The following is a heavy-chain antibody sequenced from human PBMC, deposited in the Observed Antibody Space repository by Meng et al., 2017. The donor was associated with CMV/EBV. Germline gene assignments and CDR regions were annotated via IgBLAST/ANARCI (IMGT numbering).Heavy chain of an antibody. V-gene: IGHV4-30-4*08. CDR2: IYYSGST. J-gene: IGHJ4*02. Sequence: SETLSLTCTVSGGSISSGDYYWSWIRQPPGKGLEWIGYIYYSGSTYYNPSRKSRVTISVDTSKNQFSLKLSSVTAADTAVYYCARVTAVWGYYVDYWGQGTLVTVSS. D-gene: IGHD3-16*01. CDR3: ARVTAVWGYYVDY. CDR1: GGSISSGDYY.